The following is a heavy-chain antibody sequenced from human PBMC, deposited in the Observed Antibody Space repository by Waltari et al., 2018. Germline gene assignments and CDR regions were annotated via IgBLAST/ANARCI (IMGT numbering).Heavy chain of an antibody. V-gene: IGHV3-23*01. CDR3: AKGRYENVYHSDY. CDR2: ISGSGFNT. CDR1: GFTFSGYA. J-gene: IGHJ4*02. D-gene: IGHD1-20*01. Sequence: EVQLLESGGGLVQPGGSLRVSCAASGFTFSGYAMSWVRQAPGKGLDWVSAISGSGFNTYYADSVKGRFTISRDNSKNTLYLQMNSLRAEDTAVYYCAKGRYENVYHSDYWGQGTLVTVSS.